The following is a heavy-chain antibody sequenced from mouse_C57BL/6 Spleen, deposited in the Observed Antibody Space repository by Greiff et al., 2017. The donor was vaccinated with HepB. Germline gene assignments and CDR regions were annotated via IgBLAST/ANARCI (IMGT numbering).Heavy chain of an antibody. Sequence: QVQLQQPGAELVKPGASVKLSCKASGYTFTSYWMQWVKQRPGQGLEWIGEIDPSDSYTNYNQKFKGKATLTVDTSSSTAYMQLSSLTSEDSAVYYCASPLTDYWGQGTSVTVSS. CDR2: IDPSDSYT. J-gene: IGHJ4*01. D-gene: IGHD6-1*01. V-gene: IGHV1-50*01. CDR3: ASPLTDY. CDR1: GYTFTSYW.